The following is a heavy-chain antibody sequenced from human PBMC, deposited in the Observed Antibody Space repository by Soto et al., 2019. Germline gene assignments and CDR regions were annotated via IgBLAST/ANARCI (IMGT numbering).Heavy chain of an antibody. J-gene: IGHJ5*02. Sequence: SETLSLTCTVSGGSISSGPYSWGWIRQPPGKGLEWIGTFYYSGSTYYNPSLESRVTISVDTSKNQFSLKLSSVTAADTAVYYCARGRGGYYDFWSGYSYLHWFDPWGQGTLVTVSS. D-gene: IGHD3-3*01. V-gene: IGHV4-39*07. CDR2: FYYSGST. CDR1: GGSISSGPYS. CDR3: ARGRGGYYDFWSGYSYLHWFDP.